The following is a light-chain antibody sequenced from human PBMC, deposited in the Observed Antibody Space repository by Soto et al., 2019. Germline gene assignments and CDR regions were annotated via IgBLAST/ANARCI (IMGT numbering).Light chain of an antibody. CDR1: TGAVTSGHY. Sequence: QAVVTQEPSLTVSPGGTVTLTCGSSTGAVTSGHYPHWLQQKSGQAPRTLIYDTDNRHSWTPARFSGSLLGGKGALTLSDAQPEDEADYYCLLIYPGVGEVFGTGTKLTVL. J-gene: IGLJ1*01. CDR2: DTD. CDR3: LLIYPGVGEV. V-gene: IGLV7-46*01.